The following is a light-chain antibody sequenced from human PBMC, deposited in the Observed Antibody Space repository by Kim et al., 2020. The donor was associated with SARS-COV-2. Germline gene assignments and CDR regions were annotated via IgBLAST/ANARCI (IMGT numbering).Light chain of an antibody. CDR1: QSVSSSY. Sequence: LSRGESATLPCRASQSVSSSYLDWCQQKPGQAPRLLIHGASSRATGIPDRFSGSGSGTDFSLTISRLEPEDFAVYYCQQYGSSPRTFGQGTKLEI. J-gene: IGKJ2*01. CDR3: QQYGSSPRT. V-gene: IGKV3-20*01. CDR2: GAS.